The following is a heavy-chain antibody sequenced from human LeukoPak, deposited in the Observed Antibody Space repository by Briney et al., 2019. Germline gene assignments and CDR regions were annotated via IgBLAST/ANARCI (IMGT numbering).Heavy chain of an antibody. CDR1: GLTFSSYA. D-gene: IGHD3-10*01. CDR3: AKRGIMIRGVIIIGFHKEAYYFDC. J-gene: IGHJ4*02. Sequence: GGSLRLSYAASGLTFSSYAMRGVLQAPGEGLEGVSGSSDSGGSTYYAASVKGRFIISRDNSKNTLYLQMNSLRAEDTAVYYCAKRGIMIRGVIIIGFHKEAYYFDCWGQGTLVTVSS. CDR2: SSDSGGST. V-gene: IGHV3-23*01.